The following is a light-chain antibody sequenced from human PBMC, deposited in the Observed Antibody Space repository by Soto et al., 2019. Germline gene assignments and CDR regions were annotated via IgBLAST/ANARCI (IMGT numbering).Light chain of an antibody. J-gene: IGKJ4*01. V-gene: IGKV3-15*01. Sequence: EIVLTQSPATLSLSPGERATLSCRASQSVSSYLAWYQQKFGQAPRLLIYHASTRATGIPARFSGSGSGTELTLTISSLQSEDFALYYCQQYNEWPLTFGGGTKVEIK. CDR3: QQYNEWPLT. CDR1: QSVSSY. CDR2: HAS.